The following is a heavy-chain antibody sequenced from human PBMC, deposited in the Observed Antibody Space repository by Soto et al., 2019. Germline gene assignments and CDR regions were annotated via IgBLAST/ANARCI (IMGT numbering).Heavy chain of an antibody. CDR2: IYNDGTYS. V-gene: IGHV3-74*01. Sequence: GGSLRLSCAASGFIFKMYWMHWVRQSPGKGLVWISRIYNDGTYSDYADSVRGRFTISRDNVNDTLYLQMNNLRAEDSGLYYCTRGPRPISTGTGAYWGQGTQITVSS. D-gene: IGHD3-10*01. CDR3: TRGPRPISTGTGAY. J-gene: IGHJ4*02. CDR1: GFIFKMYW.